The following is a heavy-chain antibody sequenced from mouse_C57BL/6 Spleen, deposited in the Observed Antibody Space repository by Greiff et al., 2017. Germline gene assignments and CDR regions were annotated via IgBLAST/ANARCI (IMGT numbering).Heavy chain of an antibody. Sequence: QVQLQQSGPELVKPGASVKLSCTASGYAFSSSWMNWVKQRPGKGLEWIGRIYPGDGDTNYNGKLKGKATLTADKSSSTAYMQLSSLTSEDSAVYFCARGDHAGYFDGWGTGTTVTVSS. V-gene: IGHV1-82*01. J-gene: IGHJ1*03. CDR2: IYPGDGDT. CDR1: GYAFSSSW. D-gene: IGHD3-3*01. CDR3: ARGDHAGYFDG.